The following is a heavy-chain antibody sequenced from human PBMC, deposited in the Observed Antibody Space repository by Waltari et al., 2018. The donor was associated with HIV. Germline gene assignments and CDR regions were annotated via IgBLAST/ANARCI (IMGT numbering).Heavy chain of an antibody. CDR1: AFSVRRNH. J-gene: IGHJ6*02. Sequence: QLVVSGGGLIQPGGCLRLSCIASAFSVRRNHMNCVRQARGKGLELVSVVYSDVTTYYSGSVKGRFTISRDISKNTVYLHMRSLRVEDTAVYYCAREVLTIYFGGMDVWGQGATVTVS. CDR3: AREVLTIYFGGMDV. CDR2: VYSDVTT. D-gene: IGHD3-10*01. V-gene: IGHV3-53*01.